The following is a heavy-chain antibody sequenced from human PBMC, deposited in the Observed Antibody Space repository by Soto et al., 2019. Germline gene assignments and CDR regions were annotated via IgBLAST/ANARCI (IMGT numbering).Heavy chain of an antibody. CDR2: IKSNTVGGTE. V-gene: IGHV3-15*07. Sequence: PGGSLRLSCAASGFTFSNAWMNWVRQAPGNGLVWVGLIKSNTVGGTEDYDAPVYGRFNISRDDSKITLYLQMNSLDTVDIAVYFCTTGITIFGVVLVDYWGQGTLVTVSS. D-gene: IGHD3-3*01. CDR3: TTGITIFGVVLVDY. CDR1: GFTFSNAW. J-gene: IGHJ4*02.